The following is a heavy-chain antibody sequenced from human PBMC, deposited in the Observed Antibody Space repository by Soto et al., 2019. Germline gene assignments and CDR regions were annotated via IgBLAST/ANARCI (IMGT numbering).Heavy chain of an antibody. D-gene: IGHD3-10*01. J-gene: IGHJ3*02. CDR1: GFTFSSYA. V-gene: IGHV3-30-3*01. CDR3: AGDIRITMVRGVIIHNDAFDI. CDR2: ISYDGSNK. Sequence: GGSLRLSCAASGFTFSSYAMHWVRQAPGKGLEWVAVISYDGSNKYYADSVKGRFTISRDNSKNTLYLQMNSLRAEDTAVYYCAGDIRITMVRGVIIHNDAFDIWGQGTMVTVSS.